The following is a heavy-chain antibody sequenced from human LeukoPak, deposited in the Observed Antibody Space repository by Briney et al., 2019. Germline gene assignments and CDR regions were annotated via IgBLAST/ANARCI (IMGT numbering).Heavy chain of an antibody. CDR3: ARTPYRFIAAASYYFDY. CDR1: GFTFSSYA. V-gene: IGHV3-30-3*01. CDR2: ISYDGSNK. J-gene: IGHJ4*02. D-gene: IGHD6-13*01. Sequence: GGSLRLSCAASGFTFSSYAMHWVRQAPGKGLEWVAVISYDGSNKYYADSVKGRFTVSRDNSKNTLYLQMNSLRAEDTAVYYCARTPYRFIAAASYYFDYWGQGTLVTVSS.